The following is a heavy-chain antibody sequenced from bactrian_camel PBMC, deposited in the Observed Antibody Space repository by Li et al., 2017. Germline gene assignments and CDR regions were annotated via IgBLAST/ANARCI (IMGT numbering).Heavy chain of an antibody. CDR2: IDDVGST. D-gene: IGHD6*01. J-gene: IGHJ7*01. Sequence: HVQLVESGGGLVQPGGSLRLSCAASVGSFYCMGWYRQIPGKEREAVAAIDDVGSTSYANSVKGRFTISRDNAKKTLDLQMTNLKPEDAGTYYCAVAIRGMYGASWFCHNRDGIDYWGEGTQVTVS. V-gene: IGHV3S53*01. CDR1: VGSFYC.